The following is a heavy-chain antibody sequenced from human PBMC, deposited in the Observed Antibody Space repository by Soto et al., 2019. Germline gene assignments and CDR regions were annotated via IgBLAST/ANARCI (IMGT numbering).Heavy chain of an antibody. CDR2: IKSKTDGGTT. D-gene: IGHD3-22*01. CDR1: GFTFSNYA. Sequence: GGSLRLFCAASGFTFSNYAMHWVRQAPGKGLEWVGRIKSKTDGGTTDYAAPVKGRFTISRDDSKNTLYLQMNSLKTEDTAVYYCTTDPVTMIVVVPSSGWGQGTLVTVSS. V-gene: IGHV3-15*07. CDR3: TTDPVTMIVVVPSSG. J-gene: IGHJ4*02.